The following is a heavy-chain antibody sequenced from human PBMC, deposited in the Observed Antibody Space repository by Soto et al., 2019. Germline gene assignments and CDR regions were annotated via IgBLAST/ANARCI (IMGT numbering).Heavy chain of an antibody. CDR1: GFTVSSNY. V-gene: IGHV3-53*01. D-gene: IGHD6-6*01. J-gene: IGHJ6*02. CDR2: IYSGGST. CDR3: ARDRGQQLVGGCCYYYGMDV. Sequence: GALRLSCTASGFTVSSNYMSWVRQAPVKGLEGVSVIYSGGSTYYADSVQGRFTISRDNSKNTLYLQMNSLRAEDTAVYYCARDRGQQLVGGCCYYYGMDVWGQGTTVTVSS.